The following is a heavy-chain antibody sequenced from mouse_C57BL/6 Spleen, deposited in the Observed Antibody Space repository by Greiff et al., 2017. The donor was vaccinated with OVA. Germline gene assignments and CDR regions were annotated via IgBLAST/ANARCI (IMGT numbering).Heavy chain of an antibody. CDR1: GFTFSSYA. J-gene: IGHJ2*01. V-gene: IGHV5-4*03. Sequence: EVMLVESGGGLVKPGGSLKLSCAASGFTFSSYAMSWVRQTPEKRLEWVATISDGGSYTYYPDNVKGRFTISRDKAKNNLYLQMSHLKSEDTAMYYCARGVGRSYFDYWGQGTTLTVSS. CDR2: ISDGGSYT. CDR3: ARGVGRSYFDY.